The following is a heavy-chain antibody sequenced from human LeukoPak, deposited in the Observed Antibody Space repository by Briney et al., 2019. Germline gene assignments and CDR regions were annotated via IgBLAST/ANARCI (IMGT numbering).Heavy chain of an antibody. J-gene: IGHJ5*02. V-gene: IGHV4-4*07. D-gene: IGHD3-10*01. CDR1: GGSTSSYY. CDR2: IYTSGST. CDR3: ARDSSVRGVIISDWFDP. Sequence: SETLSLTCTVSGGSTSSYYWSWIRQPAGKGLEWIGRIYTSGSTNYNPSLKSRVTMSVDTSKNQFSLKLSSVTAADTAVYYCARDSSVRGVIISDWFDPWGQGTLVTVSS.